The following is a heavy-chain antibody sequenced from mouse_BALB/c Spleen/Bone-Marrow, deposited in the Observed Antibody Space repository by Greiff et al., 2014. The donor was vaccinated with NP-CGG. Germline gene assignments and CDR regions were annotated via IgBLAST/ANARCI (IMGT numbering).Heavy chain of an antibody. Sequence: EVQLQQSGAELVKPGASVKLSCTASGFNFKDTYMHWVKQRPEQGLEWIGRIDPATGNTKYDPKFQGKATITADTSSHTAYLQLIRLTSEDTAVYYCARGELHRSKGLDYWGQGTTLTVSS. V-gene: IGHV14-3*02. CDR3: ARGELHRSKGLDY. J-gene: IGHJ2*01. CDR1: GFNFKDTY. D-gene: IGHD1-1*01. CDR2: IDPATGNT.